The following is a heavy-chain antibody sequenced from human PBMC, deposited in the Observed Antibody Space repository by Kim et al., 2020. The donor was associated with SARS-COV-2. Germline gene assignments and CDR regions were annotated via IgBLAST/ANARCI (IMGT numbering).Heavy chain of an antibody. D-gene: IGHD6-13*01. CDR2: ISYDGSNK. J-gene: IGHJ4*01. V-gene: IGHV3-30*04. CDR1: GFTVSSYA. Sequence: GGSLRLSCAASGFTVSSYAMHWVRQAPGKGLEWVAVISYDGSNKYYADSVKGRFTISRDNSKNTLYLQMNSLRAEDTAVYYCARDQIAAAGTGCDYWG. CDR3: ARDQIAAAGTGCDY.